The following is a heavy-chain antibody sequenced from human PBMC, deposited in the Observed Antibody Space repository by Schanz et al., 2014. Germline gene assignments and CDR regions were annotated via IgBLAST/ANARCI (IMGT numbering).Heavy chain of an antibody. V-gene: IGHV3-64D*06. Sequence: VQLVESGGGVVQPGGSLRLSCSASGFTFSTFAMHWVRQAPGKGLEYISAISNNGDSTYYADSVKDRFTISRDNSKNTLLLQMSSLRVDDMAVYYCGRAGTGMAGWYFELWGRGTLVTVSS. CDR3: GRAGTGMAGWYFEL. J-gene: IGHJ2*01. D-gene: IGHD5-18*01. CDR2: ISNNGDST. CDR1: GFTFSTFA.